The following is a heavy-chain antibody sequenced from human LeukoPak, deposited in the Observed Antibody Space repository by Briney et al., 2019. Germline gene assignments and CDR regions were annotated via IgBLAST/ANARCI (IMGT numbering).Heavy chain of an antibody. J-gene: IGHJ4*02. CDR3: ARGRDYYDSSGYYLPDY. V-gene: IGHV4-61*02. CDR1: GGSISSGSYY. D-gene: IGHD3-22*01. Sequence: SETLSLTCTVSGGSISSGSYYWSWIRQPAGKGLEWIGRIYTSGSTNYNPSLKSRVSISVDTSKNQFSLKLSSVTAADTAVYYCARGRDYYDSSGYYLPDYWGQGTLVTVSS. CDR2: IYTSGST.